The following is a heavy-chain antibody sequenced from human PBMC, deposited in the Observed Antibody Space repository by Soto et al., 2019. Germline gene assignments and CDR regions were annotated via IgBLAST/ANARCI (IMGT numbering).Heavy chain of an antibody. J-gene: IGHJ4*02. V-gene: IGHV4-4*07. CDR2: IYTSGST. D-gene: IGHD3-22*01. CDR3: ARVGGDSSGYPFDY. CDR1: GGSISSYY. Sequence: KTSETLSLTCTVSGGSISSYYWSWIRQPAGKGLEWIGRIYTSGSTNYNPSLKSRVTMSVDTSKNQFSLKLSSVTAADTAVYYCARVGGDSSGYPFDYWGQGTLVTVSS.